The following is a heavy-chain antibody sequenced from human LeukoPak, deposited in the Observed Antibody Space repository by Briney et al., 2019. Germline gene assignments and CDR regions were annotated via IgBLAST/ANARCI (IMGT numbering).Heavy chain of an antibody. D-gene: IGHD3-22*01. CDR2: ISYDGSNK. CDR3: ARAPSSYYDTWFDP. V-gene: IGHV3-30-3*01. Sequence: GGSLRLSCAVSGFTFSSSWMHWVRQAPGKGLEWVAVISYDGSNKFYADSVKGRFTVSRDNSKNTLDLQMSSLRAEDTAVYYCARAPSSYYDTWFDPWGQGTLVTVSS. J-gene: IGHJ5*02. CDR1: GFTFSSSW.